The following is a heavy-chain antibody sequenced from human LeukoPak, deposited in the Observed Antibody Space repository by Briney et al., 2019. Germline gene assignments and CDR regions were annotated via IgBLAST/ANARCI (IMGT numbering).Heavy chain of an antibody. D-gene: IGHD5-18*01. J-gene: IGHJ4*02. CDR2: IRSKTYGGTT. V-gene: IGHV3-49*03. Sequence: GGSLRLSCTSSGFTFGTYAVSWFRQAPGKGLEWVAFIRSKTYGGTTEYAASVKGRFTISRDDSKSIAYLQMNSLKTEDTAAYYCTRYSGRTDYWGQGTLVSVSS. CDR1: GFTFGTYA. CDR3: TRYSGRTDY.